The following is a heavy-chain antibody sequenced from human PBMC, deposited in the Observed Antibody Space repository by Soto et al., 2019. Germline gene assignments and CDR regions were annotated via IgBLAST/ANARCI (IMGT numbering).Heavy chain of an antibody. J-gene: IGHJ4*02. D-gene: IGHD1-26*01. CDR1: GGTFNSYG. Sequence: SVKVSCKASGGTFNSYGISWVRQAPGQGLDWMGVIIPLYGTVNYAQKFQGRVSITADKSTSTAYMDLNSLRAEDTAVYYCAKGGGSYPRDYWGQGTLVTVSS. CDR2: IIPLYGTV. V-gene: IGHV1-69*06. CDR3: AKGGGSYPRDY.